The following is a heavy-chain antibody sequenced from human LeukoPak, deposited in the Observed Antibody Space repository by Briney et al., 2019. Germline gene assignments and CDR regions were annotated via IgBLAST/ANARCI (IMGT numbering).Heavy chain of an antibody. CDR2: IKQDGSET. CDR3: ARSYLIDY. V-gene: IGHV3-7*05. CDR1: GFTLSTYW. J-gene: IGHJ4*02. Sequence: GGSLRLSCAASGFTLSTYWMNWVRQAPGKGLEWVANIKQDGSETYYMDSVKGRFTISRDNAKNSLYLQMSSLRAEDTAIYDCARSYLIDYWGQGTLVTVSS.